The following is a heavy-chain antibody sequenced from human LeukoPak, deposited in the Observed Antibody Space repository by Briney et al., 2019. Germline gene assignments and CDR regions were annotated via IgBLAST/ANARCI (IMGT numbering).Heavy chain of an antibody. CDR2: ISYDGSNK. Sequence: GGSLRLSCAASGFTFSSYAMSWVRQAPGKGLEWVAVISYDGSNKYYADSVKGRFTISRDNSKNTLYLQMNSLRAEDTAVYYCASIAADAFDIWGQGTMVTVSS. CDR1: GFTFSSYA. J-gene: IGHJ3*02. CDR3: ASIAADAFDI. V-gene: IGHV3-30*03. D-gene: IGHD6-13*01.